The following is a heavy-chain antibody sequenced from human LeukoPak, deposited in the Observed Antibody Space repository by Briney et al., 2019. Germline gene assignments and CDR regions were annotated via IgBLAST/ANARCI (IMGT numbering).Heavy chain of an antibody. CDR1: GFTFSSYS. Sequence: PGGSLRLSCAASGFTFSSYSMNWVRQAPGEGLEWVSSISSSSSYIYYADSVKGRFTISRGNAKNSPYLQMNSLRAEDTAVYYCAKESLYGSGTPRFDPWGQGTQVTVSS. D-gene: IGHD3-10*01. CDR2: ISSSSSYI. J-gene: IGHJ5*02. CDR3: AKESLYGSGTPRFDP. V-gene: IGHV3-21*01.